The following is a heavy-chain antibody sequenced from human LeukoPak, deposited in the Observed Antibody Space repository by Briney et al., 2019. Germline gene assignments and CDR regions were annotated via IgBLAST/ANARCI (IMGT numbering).Heavy chain of an antibody. CDR2: ISGGSSKI. Sequence: GGSLRLSCTASTFTFSSYSMNWVRQAPGKGLEWVSHISGGSSKIYYADSVKGRFTISRDNARNSLYLQMSSLRADDTAVYYCARDGAFRIYDYWGQGTLVTVSS. J-gene: IGHJ4*02. CDR1: TFTFSSYS. V-gene: IGHV3-48*04. CDR3: ARDGAFRIYDY. D-gene: IGHD3-3*02.